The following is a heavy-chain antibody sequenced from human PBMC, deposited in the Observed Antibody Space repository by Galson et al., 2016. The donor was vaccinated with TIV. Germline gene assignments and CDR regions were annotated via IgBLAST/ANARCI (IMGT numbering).Heavy chain of an antibody. V-gene: IGHV4-38-2*02. Sequence: LSLTCSVSGDSINSGHYWGWMRQPPGKGLEWIGSIYQSGGTYRNPSLKSRVTISVDTSKNQFSLRLTSVTAADTAVYYCARHFILMGELDALDTWGQGTMVTVAP. CDR2: IYQSGGT. D-gene: IGHD3-16*01. CDR1: GDSINSGHY. J-gene: IGHJ3*02. CDR3: ARHFILMGELDALDT.